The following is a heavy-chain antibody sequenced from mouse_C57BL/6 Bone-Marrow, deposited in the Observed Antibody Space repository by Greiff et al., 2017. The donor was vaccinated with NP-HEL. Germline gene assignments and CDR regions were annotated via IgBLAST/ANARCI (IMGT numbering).Heavy chain of an antibody. J-gene: IGHJ3*01. CDR1: GFTFSSYA. V-gene: IGHV5-4*01. Sequence: EVQLVESGGGLVKPGGSLKLSCAASGFTFSSYAMSWVRQTPEKRLEWVATISDGGSYTYYPDNVKGRFTISRDNAKNNLYLQMSHLKSEDTAMYYCAREEALDVWFAYWGQGTLVTVSA. CDR3: AREEALDVWFAY. CDR2: ISDGGSYT.